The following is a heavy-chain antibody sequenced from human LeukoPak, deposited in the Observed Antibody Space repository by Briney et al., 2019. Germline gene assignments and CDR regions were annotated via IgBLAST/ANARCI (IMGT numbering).Heavy chain of an antibody. CDR3: ARESPDGYCSSTSCPAFDI. CDR1: GYTFTSYG. Sequence: GASVKVSCKASGYTFTSYGISWVRQAPGQGLEWMGWISAYNGNTNYAQKLQGRVTMTTDTSTSTAYMELRSLRSDDTAVYYCARESPDGYCSSTSCPAFDIWGQGTMVTVSS. V-gene: IGHV1-18*01. CDR2: ISAYNGNT. J-gene: IGHJ3*02. D-gene: IGHD2-2*03.